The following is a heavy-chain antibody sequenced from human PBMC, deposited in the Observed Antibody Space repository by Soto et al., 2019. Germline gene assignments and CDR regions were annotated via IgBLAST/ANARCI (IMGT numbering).Heavy chain of an antibody. CDR3: ARPLYCSGGSCYGLYDV. J-gene: IGHJ4*02. CDR1: GYTFTSYA. V-gene: IGHV1-3*01. Sequence: GASVKVSCKASGYTFTSYAMRWVRQAPGQRLEWMGWINAGNGNTKYSQKFQGRVTITRDTSASTAYMELSSLRSEDTAVYYCARPLYCSGGSCYGLYDVWGQGSLVTGSS. CDR2: INAGNGNT. D-gene: IGHD2-15*01.